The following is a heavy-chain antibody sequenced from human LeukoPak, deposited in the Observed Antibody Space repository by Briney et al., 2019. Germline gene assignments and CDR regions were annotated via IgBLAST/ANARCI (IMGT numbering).Heavy chain of an antibody. Sequence: PGGSLRLSCAASGFTFDDCAMHWVRQAPGKGLKWVSLLSWDGGSTYYADSVKGRFTISRDNSKNSLYLQMNSLRAEDTALYYCAKDMPSAAAGTDYYGMDVWGKGTTVTVSS. CDR1: GFTFDDCA. V-gene: IGHV3-43D*04. J-gene: IGHJ6*04. CDR2: LSWDGGST. D-gene: IGHD6-13*01. CDR3: AKDMPSAAAGTDYYGMDV.